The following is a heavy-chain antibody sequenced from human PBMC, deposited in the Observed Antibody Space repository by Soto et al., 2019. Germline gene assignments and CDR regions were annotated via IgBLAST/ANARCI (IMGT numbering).Heavy chain of an antibody. CDR2: IIPIFVTA. CDR1: GGTFSSYA. CDR3: ARDSVLLTNSRAFDI. V-gene: IGHV1-69*01. J-gene: IGHJ3*02. D-gene: IGHD3-10*01. Sequence: QVQLVQSGAEVQKPGSSVKVSCKASGGTFSSYAISWVRQSPGQGLEWMGGIIPIFVTANYAQKFQGRVTITADESTSTAYIELSSLRSKDTSVSYCARDSVLLTNSRAFDIWGQGTMVTVSS.